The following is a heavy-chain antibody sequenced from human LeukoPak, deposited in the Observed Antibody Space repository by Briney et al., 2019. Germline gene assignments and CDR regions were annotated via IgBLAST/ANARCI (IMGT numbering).Heavy chain of an antibody. Sequence: SETLSLTCTVSGGSISSYYWSWIRQPPGKGLEWIGYIYYSGSTNYNPSLKSRVTISVDTSKNQSSLKLSSVTAADTAVYYCATQGYSSGWYMYYWGQGTLVTVSS. D-gene: IGHD6-19*01. J-gene: IGHJ4*02. CDR2: IYYSGST. V-gene: IGHV4-59*08. CDR1: GGSISSYY. CDR3: ATQGYSSGWYMYY.